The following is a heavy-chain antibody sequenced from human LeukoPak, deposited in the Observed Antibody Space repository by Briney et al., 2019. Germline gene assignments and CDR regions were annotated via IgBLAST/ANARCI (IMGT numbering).Heavy chain of an antibody. J-gene: IGHJ4*02. CDR2: IDPNSGGT. CDR1: GYTFTGYY. D-gene: IGHD2-2*01. Sequence: GASVKVSCKASGYTFTGYYMHWGRQAPGQGLEWMGWIDPNSGGTNYAQKLQGRVTMTRDTSISTAYMDLSRLTSDDTAVYYCAREGRSSTSLDYWGQGTLVTVSS. V-gene: IGHV1-2*02. CDR3: AREGRSSTSLDY.